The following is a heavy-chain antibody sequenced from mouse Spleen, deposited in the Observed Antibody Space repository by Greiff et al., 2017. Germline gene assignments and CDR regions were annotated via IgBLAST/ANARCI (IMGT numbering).Heavy chain of an antibody. V-gene: IGHV3-6*01. Sequence: EVKLMESGPGLVKPSQSLSLTCSVTGYSITSGYYWNWIRQFPGNKLEWMGYISYDGSNNYNPSLKNRISITRDTSKNQFFLKLNSVTTEDTATYYCASGDWDYWYFDVWGAGTTVTVSS. J-gene: IGHJ1*01. CDR1: GYSITSGYY. D-gene: IGHD4-1*01. CDR2: ISYDGSN. CDR3: ASGDWDYWYFDV.